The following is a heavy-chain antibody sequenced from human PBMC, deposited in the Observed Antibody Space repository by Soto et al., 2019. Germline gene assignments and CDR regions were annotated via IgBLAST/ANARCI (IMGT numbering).Heavy chain of an antibody. V-gene: IGHV3-74*01. CDR2: TNGDGSDT. CDR1: GFTFSRYW. D-gene: IGHD5-18*01. Sequence: EVHLVESGGGLVQPGGSLRLSCAASGFTFSRYWMHWVRQAPGKGLVWLSRTNGDGSDTNYADSVRGRFTISRDNAKNTLYLQMNNLRVDDTAVYYCGRGGVDTEESDSWGQGTLVSVSS. J-gene: IGHJ4*02. CDR3: GRGGVDTEESDS.